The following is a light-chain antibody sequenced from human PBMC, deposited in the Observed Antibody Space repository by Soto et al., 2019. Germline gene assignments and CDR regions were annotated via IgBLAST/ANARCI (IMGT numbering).Light chain of an antibody. J-gene: IGKJ1*01. CDR2: DAS. CDR3: QQRRYWPVT. CDR1: QSVSSY. Sequence: EIVLTQSPAILSMSPGERATLSCRASQSVSSYFAWYQQKPGQAPRLLIYDASNRATGVPARFSGSGSGTDFTLTIRGLEPEDFAVYYCQQRRYWPVTFGQGTKVEIK. V-gene: IGKV3-11*01.